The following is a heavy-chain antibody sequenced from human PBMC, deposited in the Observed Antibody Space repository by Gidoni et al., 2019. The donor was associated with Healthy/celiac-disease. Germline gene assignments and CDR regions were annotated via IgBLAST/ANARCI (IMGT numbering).Heavy chain of an antibody. CDR3: AKEFVIPFGDSSGWEDWYFDL. CDR1: GFTFDDYA. J-gene: IGHJ2*01. CDR2: ISWNSGSI. D-gene: IGHD6-19*01. Sequence: EVQLVESGGGLVPPGRSLRLSCAASGFTFDDYAMHWVRQAPGKGLEWVSGISWNSGSIGYADSVKGRFTISRDNAKNSLYLQMNSLRAEDTALYYCAKEFVIPFGDSSGWEDWYFDLWGRGTLVTVSS. V-gene: IGHV3-9*01.